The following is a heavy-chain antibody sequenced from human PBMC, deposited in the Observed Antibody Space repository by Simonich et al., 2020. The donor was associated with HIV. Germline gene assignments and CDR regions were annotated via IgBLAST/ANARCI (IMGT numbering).Heavy chain of an antibody. CDR1: GGYIRSYY. V-gene: IGHV4-59*08. CDR3: ARRGITGSTGYFDY. D-gene: IGHD1-7*01. J-gene: IGHJ4*02. CDR2: IYYRGST. Sequence: QVQLQESGPGLVKPSETLSLTCNVSGGYIRSYYWSWIRQPPGKGLEWIGYIYYRGSTNYNPSLKSRVTISVDTSKNQFSLKLSSVTAADTAVYYCARRGITGSTGYFDYWGQGTLVTVSS.